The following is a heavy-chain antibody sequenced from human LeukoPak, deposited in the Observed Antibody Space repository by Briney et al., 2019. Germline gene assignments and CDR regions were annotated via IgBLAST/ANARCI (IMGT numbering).Heavy chain of an antibody. Sequence: SETLSLTCTVSGGSISNYYWSWIRQPPGKGLEWIGEINHSGSTNYNPSLKSRVTISVDTSKNQFSLKLSSVTAADTAVYYCARARDGYNWDARLNAFDIWGQGTMVTVSS. V-gene: IGHV4-34*01. CDR2: INHSGST. CDR3: ARARDGYNWDARLNAFDI. D-gene: IGHD5-24*01. CDR1: GGSISNYY. J-gene: IGHJ3*02.